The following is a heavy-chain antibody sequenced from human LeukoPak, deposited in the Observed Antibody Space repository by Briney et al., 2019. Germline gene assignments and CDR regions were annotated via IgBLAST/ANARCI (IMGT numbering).Heavy chain of an antibody. J-gene: IGHJ4*02. CDR2: ISGYNGNT. Sequence: ASVKVSCKASGYTSTSYGISWVRQAPGQGLEWKGWISGYNGNTNYAQKVQGRVTMTTDTSTSTAYMELRSLRSDDTAIYYCARDLKFSPYYFDYWGQGTLVTVSS. CDR1: GYTSTSYG. D-gene: IGHD3-9*01. V-gene: IGHV1-18*04. CDR3: ARDLKFSPYYFDY.